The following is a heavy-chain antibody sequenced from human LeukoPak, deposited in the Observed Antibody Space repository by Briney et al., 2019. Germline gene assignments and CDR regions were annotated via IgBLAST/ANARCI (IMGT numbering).Heavy chain of an antibody. D-gene: IGHD5-18*01. J-gene: IGHJ4*02. CDR1: GYTLTELS. CDR3: ATDRIRTYYFDY. Sequence: ASVKVSCKVSGYTLTELSMHWVRQAPGKGLEWMGGFDPEDGETLYAQKFQGRVTMTEDTSTDTAYMELSSLRSEDTAVYYCATDRIRTYYFDYWGQGTLVTVSS. CDR2: FDPEDGET. V-gene: IGHV1-24*01.